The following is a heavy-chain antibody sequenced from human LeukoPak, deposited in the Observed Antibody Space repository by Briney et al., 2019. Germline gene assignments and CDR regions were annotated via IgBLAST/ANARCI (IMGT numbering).Heavy chain of an antibody. CDR3: ARRWNYGRNYYIHV. V-gene: IGHV4-34*01. CDR2: INDSGRT. J-gene: IGHJ6*03. CDR1: GGSFSNYY. D-gene: IGHD1-7*01. Sequence: SETLCLTCAVYGGSFSNYYWSWIRQPPGKGLEWIGEINDSGRTNYNPSLMSRVTVSVDTSKNQFSLRLTSVTATDTAVYYCARRWNYGRNYYIHVWGKGATVSVSS.